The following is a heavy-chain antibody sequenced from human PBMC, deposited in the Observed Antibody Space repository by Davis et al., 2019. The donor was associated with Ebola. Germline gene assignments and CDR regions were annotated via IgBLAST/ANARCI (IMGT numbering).Heavy chain of an antibody. V-gene: IGHV4-59*01. CDR1: GGSISSYY. Sequence: MPSETLSLTCTVSGGSISSYYWSWIRQPPGKGLEWIGYIYCSGSTNYNPSLKSRVTISVDTSKNQFSLKLSSVTAADTAVYYCARTSIAAAGTPYYYYYYGMDVWGKGTTVTVSS. CDR2: IYCSGST. CDR3: ARTSIAAAGTPYYYYYYGMDV. J-gene: IGHJ6*04. D-gene: IGHD6-13*01.